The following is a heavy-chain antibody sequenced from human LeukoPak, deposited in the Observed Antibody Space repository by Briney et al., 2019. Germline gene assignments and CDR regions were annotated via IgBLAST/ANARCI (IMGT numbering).Heavy chain of an antibody. CDR3: ARVWVGSSSFSYYYYYYMDV. CDR1: GYSISSGYY. V-gene: IGHV4-38-2*02. Sequence: SETLSLTCTVSGYSISSGYYWGWIRQPPGKGLEWIGSIYHSGSTNYNPSLKSRVTISVDTSKNQFSLKLSSVTAADTAVYYCARVWVGSSSFSYYYYYYMDVWGKGTTVTVSS. CDR2: IYHSGST. D-gene: IGHD6-6*01. J-gene: IGHJ6*03.